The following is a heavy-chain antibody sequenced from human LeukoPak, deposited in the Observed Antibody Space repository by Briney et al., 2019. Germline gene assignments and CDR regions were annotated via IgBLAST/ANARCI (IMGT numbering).Heavy chain of an antibody. J-gene: IGHJ4*02. V-gene: IGHV4-61*10. CDR2: IYYSGST. D-gene: IGHD5-12*01. CDR1: GGSISSGSYY. CDR3: ARVGKYTDSGYDAEYFDY. Sequence: PSETLSLTCTVSGGSISSGSYYWSWIRQPAGKGLEWIGYIYYSGSTNYNPSLKSRVTISVDTSKNQFSLKLSSVTAADTAVYYCARVGKYTDSGYDAEYFDYWGQGTLVTVSS.